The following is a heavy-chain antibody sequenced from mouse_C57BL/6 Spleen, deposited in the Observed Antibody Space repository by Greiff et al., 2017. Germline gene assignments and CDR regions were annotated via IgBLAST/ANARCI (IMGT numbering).Heavy chain of an antibody. CDR2: IDPSDSYT. CDR3: ARRRVPDAMDY. D-gene: IGHD2-14*01. CDR1: GYTFTSYW. V-gene: IGHV1-69*01. Sequence: QVQLQQPGAELVMPGASVKLSCKASGYTFTSYWMHWVKQRPGQGLEWIGEIDPSDSYTNYNQKFKGKSTLTVDKSSSTAYMQLSSLTSEDSAVYYCARRRVPDAMDYWGQGTTLTVSS. J-gene: IGHJ4*01.